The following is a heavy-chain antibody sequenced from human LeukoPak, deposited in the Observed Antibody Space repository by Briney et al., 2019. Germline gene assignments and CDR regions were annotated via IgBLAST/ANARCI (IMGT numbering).Heavy chain of an antibody. CDR2: ISGSGVYT. J-gene: IGHJ3*02. D-gene: IGHD5-24*01. V-gene: IGHV3-23*01. Sequence: GGSLRLSCAASGFTFDSYGMNWVRQAPGKGLEWVSGISGSGVYTYYVDSVKGRFTISRDNSKNTLYLVMNSLRVDDTAVYYCAKAVDLATISVDIWGQGTMVTVSS. CDR3: AKAVDLATISVDI. CDR1: GFTFDSYG.